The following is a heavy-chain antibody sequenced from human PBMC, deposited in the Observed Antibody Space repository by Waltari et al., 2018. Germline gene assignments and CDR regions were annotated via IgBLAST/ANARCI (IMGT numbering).Heavy chain of an antibody. CDR2: INSDESST. Sequence: EVQLVESGGGLVQPGGSLRLSCAASDFTFRGHWLHWVRQAPGKGLVWVSRINSDESSTSYADSVKGRFTISRDNAKNTLYLQMNSLRAEDTAVYYCASQNGGNSWWLDPWGQGTLVTVSS. CDR3: ASQNGGNSWWLDP. V-gene: IGHV3-74*01. D-gene: IGHD2-21*02. CDR1: DFTFRGHW. J-gene: IGHJ5*02.